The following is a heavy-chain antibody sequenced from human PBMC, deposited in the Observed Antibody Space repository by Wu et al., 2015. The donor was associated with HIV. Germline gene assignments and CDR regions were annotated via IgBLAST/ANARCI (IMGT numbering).Heavy chain of an antibody. V-gene: IGHV1-18*01. CDR2: ISGYNGYT. CDR1: GYIFTHYG. D-gene: IGHD3-16*01. J-gene: IGHJ4*02. Sequence: QVQLVQSGVEVKKPGASVKVSCKASGYIFTHYGITWVRQAPGQGLEWMGWISGYNGYTNYAQKFQGRITMTRDTSTNTAYMELRSLRSDDTAVYYCARRRGDFRYWGQGTLVTVSS. CDR3: ARRRGDFRY.